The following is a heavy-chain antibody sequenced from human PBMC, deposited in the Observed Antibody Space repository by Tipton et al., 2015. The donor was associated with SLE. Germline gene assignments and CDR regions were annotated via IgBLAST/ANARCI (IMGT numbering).Heavy chain of an antibody. D-gene: IGHD3-3*01. Sequence: SLRLSCAASGFTFSRHWMNWVRQAPGKGLVWVSRNNPDGSTTDYADSVKGRFTISRDNAKNTLYLEMNSLRVEDTAVYYCARDLFVEFYRSWSDYAYYFDYWGQGVLVTVSS. CDR3: ARDLFVEFYRSWSDYAYYFDY. CDR1: GFTFSRHW. J-gene: IGHJ4*02. CDR2: NNPDGSTT. V-gene: IGHV3-74*01.